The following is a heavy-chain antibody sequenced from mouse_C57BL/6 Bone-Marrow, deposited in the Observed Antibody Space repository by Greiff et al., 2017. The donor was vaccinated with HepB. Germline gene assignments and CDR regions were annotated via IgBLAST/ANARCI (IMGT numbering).Heavy chain of an antibody. D-gene: IGHD2-10*01. J-gene: IGHJ4*01. Sequence: QVQLQQPGAELVKPGASVKLSCKASGYTFTSYWMHWVKQRPGQGLEWIGMIHPNSGSTNYNEKFKSKATLTVDKSSSTAYMQLSSLTSEDSAVYYCARSKPTMVKGNYYAMDYWGQGTSVTVSS. CDR1: GYTFTSYW. CDR3: ARSKPTMVKGNYYAMDY. CDR2: IHPNSGST. V-gene: IGHV1-64*01.